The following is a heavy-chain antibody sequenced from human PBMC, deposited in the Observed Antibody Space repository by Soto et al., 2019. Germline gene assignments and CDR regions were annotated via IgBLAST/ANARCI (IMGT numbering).Heavy chain of an antibody. Sequence: GDPVPPGGSLRLSCAASGFNFNSYGIHWVRQAPGKGLEWVAVIWYDGSNKYYADSVKGRFTISRDICKNTVYLQMNSVRAEDTAVYFCARDKLSYDSSGYYGYWGQGSLVTVSS. J-gene: IGHJ4*02. V-gene: IGHV3-33*01. CDR1: GFNFNSYG. CDR2: IWYDGSNK. CDR3: ARDKLSYDSSGYYGY. D-gene: IGHD3-22*01.